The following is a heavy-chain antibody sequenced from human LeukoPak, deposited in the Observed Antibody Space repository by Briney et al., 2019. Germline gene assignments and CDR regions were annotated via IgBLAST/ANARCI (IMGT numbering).Heavy chain of an antibody. CDR2: INPNSGGT. D-gene: IGHD6-13*01. J-gene: IGHJ4*02. V-gene: IGHV1-2*02. CDR3: ARDLPGYSSSRFIDY. Sequence: ASVTVSCKASGYTFTGYYMHWVRQAPGQGLEWMGWINPNSGGTNYAQKFQGRVTMTADTSTSTAYMELRSLRSDDTAVYYCARDLPGYSSSRFIDYWGQGTLVTVSS. CDR1: GYTFTGYY.